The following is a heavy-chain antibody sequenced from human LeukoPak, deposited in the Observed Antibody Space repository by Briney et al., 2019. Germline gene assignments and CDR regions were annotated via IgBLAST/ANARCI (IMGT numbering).Heavy chain of an antibody. CDR2: INRNSGGT. CDR1: GYTFSDYN. CDR3: ATSATVGFGSY. Sequence: ASVKVSCKASGYTFSDYNMHWVRQAPGQGLEWMGRINRNSGGTIYAQKFQGRVTMTRDTSISTAYMELNSLTSDDTAVYYCATSATVGFGSYWGQGTLVTVSS. J-gene: IGHJ4*02. V-gene: IGHV1-2*06. D-gene: IGHD5-18*01.